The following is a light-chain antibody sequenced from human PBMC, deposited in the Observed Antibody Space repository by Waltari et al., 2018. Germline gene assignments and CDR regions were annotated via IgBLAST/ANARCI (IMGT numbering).Light chain of an antibody. V-gene: IGLV2-14*03. CDR2: DVS. Sequence: QSALTQPASVSGSPGQSTTISCTGTSSDVGGYNYVSCYNQHPGKAPKLMIYDVSNRPSGVSNRFSGSKSGNTASLTISGLQAEDEADYYCSSYTSSSTPVVFGGGTKLTVL. CDR3: SSYTSSSTPVV. J-gene: IGLJ2*01. CDR1: SSDVGGYNY.